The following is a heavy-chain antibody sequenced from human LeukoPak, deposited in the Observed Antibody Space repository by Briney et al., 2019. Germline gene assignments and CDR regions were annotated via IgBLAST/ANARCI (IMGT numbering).Heavy chain of an antibody. V-gene: IGHV4-34*01. CDR3: ARVGYSYVINDWSRTGLGAYPTKYYYHMDV. D-gene: IGHD5-18*01. J-gene: IGHJ6*03. CDR2: IHPSGST. CDR1: GGSFSDYY. Sequence: SETLSLTCAVYGGSFSDYYWGWIRQPPGKGLEWIGEIHPSGSTNYSPSLKSRVTISLDASKNQFSLKPSSVAAADTAVYFCARVGYSYVINDWSRTGLGAYPTKYYYHMDVWDKGTTVTVSS.